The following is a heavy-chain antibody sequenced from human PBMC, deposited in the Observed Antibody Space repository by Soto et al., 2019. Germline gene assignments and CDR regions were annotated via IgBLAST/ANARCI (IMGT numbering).Heavy chain of an antibody. Sequence: GASVKVSCKASGGTFSSYAISWVRQAPGQGLEWMGGIIPIFGTANYAQKFQGRVTITADESTSTAYMELSSLRSEDTAVYYCARDRIAVAVNNWFDPWGQGTLVTVSS. J-gene: IGHJ5*02. CDR1: GGTFSSYA. V-gene: IGHV1-69*13. D-gene: IGHD6-19*01. CDR2: IIPIFGTA. CDR3: ARDRIAVAVNNWFDP.